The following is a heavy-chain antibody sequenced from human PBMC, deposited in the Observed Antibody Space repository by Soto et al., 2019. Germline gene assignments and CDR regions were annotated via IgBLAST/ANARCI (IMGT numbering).Heavy chain of an antibody. J-gene: IGHJ6*02. D-gene: IGHD3-3*01. CDR2: ISAYNGNT. CDR1: GYTFTSYG. CDR3: ARYRSPHYDFWSGQPRAGYYGMDV. V-gene: IGHV1-18*01. Sequence: ASVKVSCKASGYTFTSYGISWVRQAPGQGLEWMGWISAYNGNTNYAQKLQGRVTMTTDTSTSTAYMELRSLRSDDTAVYYCARYRSPHYDFWSGQPRAGYYGMDVWGQGTTVTVSS.